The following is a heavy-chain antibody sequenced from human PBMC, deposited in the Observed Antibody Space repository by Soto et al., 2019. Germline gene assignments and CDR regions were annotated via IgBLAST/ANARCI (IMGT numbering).Heavy chain of an antibody. V-gene: IGHV3-53*01. D-gene: IGHD2-15*01. CDR1: GFTVSSNY. CDR2: IYSGGNT. Sequence: PGGSLRLSCAASGFTVSSNYMSWVRQAPGKGLEWVSVIYSGGNTYYADSVKGRFTISRDNSKNTLYLQMNSLRAEDSAVYYCARDLLDSYGMDVWGQGTTVTVSS. CDR3: ARDLLDSYGMDV. J-gene: IGHJ6*02.